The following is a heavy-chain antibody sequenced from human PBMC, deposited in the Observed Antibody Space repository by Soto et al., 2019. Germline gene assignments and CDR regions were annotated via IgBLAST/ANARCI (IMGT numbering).Heavy chain of an antibody. CDR3: ARLPLAIMAGVKVIF. CDR2: IYYSGMT. J-gene: IGHJ4*02. Sequence: SETLSLTCTVSGDSISSGSYNWSWVRQPPGKGLEWIGNIYYSGMTHYNPSFKSRVTLSVDTSKNQFSLRLYSVTAADTAVYYCARLPLAIMAGVKVIFWGRGTLVTVSS. V-gene: IGHV4-39*07. D-gene: IGHD3-3*01. CDR1: GDSISSGSYN.